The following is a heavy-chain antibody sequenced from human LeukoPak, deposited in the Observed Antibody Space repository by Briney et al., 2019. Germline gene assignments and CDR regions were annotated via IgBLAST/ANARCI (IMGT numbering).Heavy chain of an antibody. J-gene: IGHJ5*02. V-gene: IGHV3-66*01. D-gene: IGHD3-10*01. CDR1: GFIVSSNY. Sequence: PGGSLRLSCAASGFIVSSNYMSWVRQAPGKGLEWVSVIYTGGSTHYADSVKGRFTISRDNSKNTLYLQMNSLRAEDTAVYYCAKDYYGSGSYNWFDPWGQGTLVTVSS. CDR2: IYTGGST. CDR3: AKDYYGSGSYNWFDP.